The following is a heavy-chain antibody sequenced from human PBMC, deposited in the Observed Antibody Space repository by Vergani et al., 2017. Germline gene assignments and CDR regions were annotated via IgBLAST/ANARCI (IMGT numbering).Heavy chain of an antibody. J-gene: IGHJ5*02. V-gene: IGHV1-69*02. CDR3: ASAGPSGGWFDP. D-gene: IGHD1-26*01. CDR2: IIPILGIA. CDR1: GGTFSSYT. Sequence: QVQLVQSGAEVKKPGSSVKVSCKASGGTFSSYTISWVRQAPGQGLEWMGRIIPILGIANYAQKFQGRVTITAGKSTSTAYMELSSLRSEDTAVYYCASAGPSGGWFDPWGQGTLVTVSS.